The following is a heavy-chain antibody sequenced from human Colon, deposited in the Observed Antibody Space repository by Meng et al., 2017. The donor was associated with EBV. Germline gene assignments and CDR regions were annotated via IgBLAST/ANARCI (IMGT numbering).Heavy chain of an antibody. D-gene: IGHD5-24*01. Sequence: QVQVQQWGAGLLKPLDXLSLTCGVYGASFSGYYWSWIRQPPGKGLEWIGEVNPSGSTNYSPSLKSRVTISVDTSKNQFSLRLNSVTAADTAVYYCARVGGLDGYRLGGDYWGQGALVTVSS. V-gene: IGHV4-34*01. CDR3: ARVGGLDGYRLGGDY. J-gene: IGHJ4*02. CDR2: VNPSGST. CDR1: GASFSGYY.